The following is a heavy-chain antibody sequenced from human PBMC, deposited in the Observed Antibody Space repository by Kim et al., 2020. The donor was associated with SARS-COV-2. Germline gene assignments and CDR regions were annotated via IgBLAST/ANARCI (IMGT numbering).Heavy chain of an antibody. J-gene: IGHJ6*01. CDR3: ATDQPDYDSSGYYY. V-gene: IGHV3-30*03. D-gene: IGHD3-22*01. CDR1: GFTFSSYG. Sequence: GGSLRLSCAASGFTFSSYGMHWVRQAPGKGLEWVAVISYDGSNKYYADSVKGRFTITRDNSKNTLYLQMNSLRAEDTAVYYCATDQPDYDSSGYYY. CDR2: ISYDGSNK.